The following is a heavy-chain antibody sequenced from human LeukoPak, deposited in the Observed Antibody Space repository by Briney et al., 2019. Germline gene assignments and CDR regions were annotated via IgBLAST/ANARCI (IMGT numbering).Heavy chain of an antibody. CDR2: IYYSGST. D-gene: IGHD2-8*02. V-gene: IGHV4-31*03. CDR1: GGSISSGGYY. J-gene: IGHJ5*01. Sequence: SETLSLTCTVSGGSISSGGYYWSWIRQHPGKGLEWIGYIYYSGSTYYNPSLKSRVTISVDTSKNQFSLKLSSVTAADTAVYYCARADYGTGGWFDSWGQGTLVTVSS. CDR3: ARADYGTGGWFDS.